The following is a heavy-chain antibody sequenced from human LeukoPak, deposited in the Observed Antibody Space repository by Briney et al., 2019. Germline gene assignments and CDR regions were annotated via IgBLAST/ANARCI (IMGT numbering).Heavy chain of an antibody. CDR1: GFTFDYYT. V-gene: IGHV3-49*03. CDR2: IRSKVYGRTT. CDR3: SREVGGSYWDY. D-gene: IGHD1-26*01. J-gene: IGHJ4*02. Sequence: GGSLRLSCTASGFTFDYYTMSWFRQAPGMGLEWVGLIRSKVYGRTTEHAASVRGRFTISRDDSKSIVYLQMNSLKNEDTALYYCSREVGGSYWDYWGQGNQVTVSS.